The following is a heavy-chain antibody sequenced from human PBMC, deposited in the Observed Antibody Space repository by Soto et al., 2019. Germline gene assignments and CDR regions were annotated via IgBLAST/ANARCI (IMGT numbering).Heavy chain of an antibody. D-gene: IGHD6-13*01. CDR2: ICYSGST. J-gene: IGHJ4*02. CDR1: GGSISSSSYY. V-gene: IGHV4-39*01. CDR3: ARRGAADVHFDY. Sequence: QLQLQESGPGLVKPSETLSLTCTVSGGSISSSSYYWGWIRQPPGKGLEWIGSICYSGSTYYNPSLKSRVTLSVDTSKNQFSLKRSSVTAADTAVYYCARRGAADVHFDYWGQGTLVTVSS.